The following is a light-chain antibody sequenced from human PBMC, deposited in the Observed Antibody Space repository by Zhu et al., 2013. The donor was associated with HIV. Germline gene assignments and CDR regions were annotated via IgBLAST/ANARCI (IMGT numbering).Light chain of an antibody. J-gene: IGKJ1*01. CDR2: LGS. V-gene: IGKV2-28*01. Sequence: DIVMTQSPLSLPVTPGEPASISCRSSHSLLHSDGYNYLDWYLQKPGQSPQLLIYLGSYRASGVPDRFSGSGSGTDFTLKINRVEAGDVGVYYCMQALQTPWSFGQGTKVEIQ. CDR1: HSLLHSDGYNY. CDR3: MQALQTPWS.